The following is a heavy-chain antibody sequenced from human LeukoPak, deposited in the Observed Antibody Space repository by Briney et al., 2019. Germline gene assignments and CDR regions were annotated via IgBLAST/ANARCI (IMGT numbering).Heavy chain of an antibody. CDR2: INHSGYT. Sequence: SETLSLTCSVSTVSFNDIYWRWVRHTPGKGLEWIGEINHSGYTNDSPSLKSRVTISIDTSRKQFSLNLRSVTVADTGIYYCTRMTTGHDYWGQGTLVTVSS. CDR1: TVSFNDIY. J-gene: IGHJ4*02. CDR3: TRMTTGHDY. V-gene: IGHV4-34*01. D-gene: IGHD4-17*01.